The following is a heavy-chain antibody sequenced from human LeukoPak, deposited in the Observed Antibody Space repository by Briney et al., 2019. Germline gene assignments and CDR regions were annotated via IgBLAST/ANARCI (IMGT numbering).Heavy chain of an antibody. V-gene: IGHV1-2*02. CDR3: ARGIVGATTVPLTSFDY. J-gene: IGHJ4*02. Sequence: ASVKVSCKASGYTFTGYYMHWVRQAPGQGLEWMGWINPNSGGTNYAQKFQGRVTMTRDTSISTAYVELSRLRSDDTAVYYCARGIVGATTVPLTSFDYWGQGTLVTVSS. CDR1: GYTFTGYY. CDR2: INPNSGGT. D-gene: IGHD1-26*01.